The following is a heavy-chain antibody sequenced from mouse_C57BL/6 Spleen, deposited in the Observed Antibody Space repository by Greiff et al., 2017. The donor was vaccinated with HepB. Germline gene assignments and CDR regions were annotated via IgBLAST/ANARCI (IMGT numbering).Heavy chain of an antibody. CDR1: GYTFTDYY. CDR3: ATRYYYAMDY. J-gene: IGHJ4*01. Sequence: VQLQQSGPELVKPGASVKISCKASGYTFTDYYMNWVKQSHGKSLEWIGDINPNNGGTSYNQKFKGKATLTVDKSSSTAYMELRSLTSEDSAVYYCATRYYYAMDYWGQGTSVTVSS. V-gene: IGHV1-26*01. CDR2: INPNNGGT. D-gene: IGHD1-1*01.